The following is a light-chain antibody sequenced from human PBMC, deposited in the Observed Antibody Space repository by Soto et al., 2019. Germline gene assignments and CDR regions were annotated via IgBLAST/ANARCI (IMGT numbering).Light chain of an antibody. J-gene: IGKJ4*02. CDR3: QQRSNWPLLT. CDR1: QSVSTY. CDR2: DAS. V-gene: IGKV3-11*01. Sequence: EILLTQSPATLSLSPGETATLSCRASQSVSTYVAWYQQKPGQPPRLLIYDASNRATGVPARFSGSGSGTDLTLSISSLEPEAFAVYCCQQRSNWPLLTFGGGNKVEIQ.